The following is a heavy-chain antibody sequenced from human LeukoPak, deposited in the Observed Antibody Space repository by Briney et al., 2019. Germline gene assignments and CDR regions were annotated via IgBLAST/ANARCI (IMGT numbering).Heavy chain of an antibody. D-gene: IGHD3-22*01. CDR2: IRSKAYGGTT. CDR3: TTRYYYDSSGAKFDP. CDR1: GFTFSDYY. Sequence: GGSLRLSCAASGFTFSDYYMSWVRQAPGKGLEWVGFIRSKAYGGTTEYAASVKGRFTISRDDSKNTLYLQMNSLKTEDTAVYYCTTRYYYDSSGAKFDPWGQGTLVTVSS. V-gene: IGHV3-71*01. J-gene: IGHJ5*02.